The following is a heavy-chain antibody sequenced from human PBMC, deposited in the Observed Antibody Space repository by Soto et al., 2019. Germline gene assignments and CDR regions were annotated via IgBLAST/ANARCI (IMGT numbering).Heavy chain of an antibody. D-gene: IGHD3-10*01. V-gene: IGHV3-15*07. CDR2: IKSKTDAGTT. Sequence: EVQLVESGGGLAEPGGSLRLSCAASGFSFTKAWMNWVRQAPGKGLEWVGRIKSKTDAGTTYYAAPVNGRFTVSRDDSKHTLYLQMNSLKIEDTAVYCGAADSRGPLAPHFDYWGQGALVTVSS. J-gene: IGHJ4*02. CDR3: AADSRGPLAPHFDY. CDR1: GFSFTKAW.